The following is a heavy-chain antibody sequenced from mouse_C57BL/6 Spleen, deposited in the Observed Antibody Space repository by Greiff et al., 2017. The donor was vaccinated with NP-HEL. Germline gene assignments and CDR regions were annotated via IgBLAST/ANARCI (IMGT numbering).Heavy chain of an antibody. Sequence: PLPPSGPALVPPGASVKISCKASGYTFTYSSLPFFHQIPLPRLSFLFYLNPHHGGTSYNQKFKGKATLTVDKSSSTAYMELRSLTSEDSAVYYCATPYGSSFYWYFDVWGTGTTVTVSS. CDR2: LNPHHGGT. J-gene: IGHJ1*03. CDR3: ATPYGSSFYWYFDV. D-gene: IGHD1-1*01. CDR1: GYTFTYSS. V-gene: IGHV1-26*01.